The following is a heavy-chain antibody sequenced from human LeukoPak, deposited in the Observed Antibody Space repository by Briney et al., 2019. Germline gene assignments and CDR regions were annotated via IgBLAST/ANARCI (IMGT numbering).Heavy chain of an antibody. Sequence: SETLSLTCTVSGGSITSSSFFWGWIRQPPGRGLEWIGSLYYSGSTYYNPSLKSRVTISVDTSKNHFSLKLRSVTAADTAVYYCASRIQLWLGEGYYFDYWGQGALVTVSS. J-gene: IGHJ4*02. V-gene: IGHV4-39*07. CDR2: LYYSGST. CDR1: GGSITSSSFF. D-gene: IGHD5-18*01. CDR3: ASRIQLWLGEGYYFDY.